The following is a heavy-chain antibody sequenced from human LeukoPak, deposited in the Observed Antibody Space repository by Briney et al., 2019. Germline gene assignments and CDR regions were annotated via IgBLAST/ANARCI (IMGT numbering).Heavy chain of an antibody. CDR2: VYYSGNT. V-gene: IGHV4-39*07. D-gene: IGHD1-26*01. CDR3: ANAMGGSYYSDYYYYMDV. Sequence: PSETLSLTRTVSGDSISSSSYFWGWIRQPPGKGLEWVASVYYSGNTYYNPSLKSRVTISVDTYKNQFSLKLSSVTAADTAVYYCANAMGGSYYSDYYYYMDVWGKGTTVTVSS. J-gene: IGHJ6*03. CDR1: GDSISSSSYF.